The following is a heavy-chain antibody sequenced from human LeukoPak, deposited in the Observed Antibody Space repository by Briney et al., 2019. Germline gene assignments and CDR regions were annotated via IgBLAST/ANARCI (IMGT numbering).Heavy chain of an antibody. Sequence: SETLSLTCTVSGFTMSSYYWSWIRQPAGKGLEWIGLMYTSGTNNYNPSHKSRVSMSMDTSKKHFSLNLDSVTAADTAVYYCATYDQQLAFDNWGQGSLVTVSS. CDR2: MYTSGTN. V-gene: IGHV4-4*07. D-gene: IGHD6-13*01. CDR3: ATYDQQLAFDN. J-gene: IGHJ4*02. CDR1: GFTMSSYY.